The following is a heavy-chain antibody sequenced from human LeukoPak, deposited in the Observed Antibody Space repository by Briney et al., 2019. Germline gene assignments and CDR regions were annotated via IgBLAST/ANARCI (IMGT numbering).Heavy chain of an antibody. J-gene: IGHJ4*02. D-gene: IGHD3-10*01. V-gene: IGHV3-9*01. Sequence: PGRSLRLSCAASGFTFDDYAMHWVRQAPGKGLEWVSGISWNSGSIGYADSVKGRFTISRDNSKNTLYLQMNSLRAEDTAVYYCASCLDRKITMVRGVTYWGQGTLVTVSS. CDR1: GFTFDDYA. CDR2: ISWNSGSI. CDR3: ASCLDRKITMVRGVTY.